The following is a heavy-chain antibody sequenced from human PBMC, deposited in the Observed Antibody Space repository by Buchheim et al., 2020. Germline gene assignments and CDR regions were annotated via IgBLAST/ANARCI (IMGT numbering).Heavy chain of an antibody. CDR1: GYTFTGYY. V-gene: IGHV1-2*04. Sequence: QVQLVQSGAEVKKPGASVKVSCKASGYTFTGYYMHWVRQAPGQGLEGLGWINPNSGGTNYAQKFQGWVTMTRDTSISTAYLELRRLRSDDTAVDYCPRGGTTIDYGDENYYYYGMDVWDKETT. D-gene: IGHD4-17*01. CDR2: INPNSGGT. J-gene: IGHJ6*04. CDR3: PRGGTTIDYGDENYYYYGMDV.